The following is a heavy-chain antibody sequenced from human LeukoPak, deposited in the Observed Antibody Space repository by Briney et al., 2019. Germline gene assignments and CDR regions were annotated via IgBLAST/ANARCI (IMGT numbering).Heavy chain of an antibody. CDR3: ARAESSGSYWWFDP. Sequence: SETLSLTCSVSGGSISNYYWSWIRQPPGKGLEWIGYISYSGNINYNPSLKSRVTISVDTSKNQFSLRLSSVTAADTAVYSCARAESSGSYWWFDPWGQGTLVTVSS. CDR2: ISYSGNI. D-gene: IGHD3-22*01. CDR1: GGSISNYY. J-gene: IGHJ5*02. V-gene: IGHV4-59*01.